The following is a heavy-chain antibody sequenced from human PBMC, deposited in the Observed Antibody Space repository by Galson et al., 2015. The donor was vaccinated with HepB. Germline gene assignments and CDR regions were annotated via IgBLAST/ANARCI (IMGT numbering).Heavy chain of an antibody. J-gene: IGHJ4*02. CDR3: ARDPPLGTPFDY. Sequence: LRLSCAASGFTFSNYNMNWVRQAPGKGLEWVSSISSTSAYIYYADSVKGRFTVSRDNAKNSLYLQMNSLRDEDTAVYYCARDPPLGTPFDYWGQGTLVTVSS. CDR2: ISSTSAYI. V-gene: IGHV3-21*01. D-gene: IGHD7-27*01. CDR1: GFTFSNYN.